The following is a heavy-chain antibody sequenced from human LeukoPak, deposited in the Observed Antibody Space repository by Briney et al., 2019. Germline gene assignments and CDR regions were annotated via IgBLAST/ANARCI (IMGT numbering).Heavy chain of an antibody. CDR3: ARSSGWYHRGPDYYYYYMDV. Sequence: GGSLRLSCAASGFIFNSHSMNWVRQAPGKGLEWVSSISSTSSYIYYADSVKSRFTISRDNAKNSLYLQMNSLRAEGTAVYYCARSSGWYHRGPDYYYYYMDVWGKGTTVTVS. CDR2: ISSTSSYI. J-gene: IGHJ6*03. CDR1: GFIFNSHS. D-gene: IGHD6-19*01. V-gene: IGHV3-21*01.